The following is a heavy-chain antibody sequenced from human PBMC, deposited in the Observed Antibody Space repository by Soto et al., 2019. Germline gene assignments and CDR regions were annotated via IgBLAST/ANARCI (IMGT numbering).Heavy chain of an antibody. CDR1: GFTFSNYA. J-gene: IGHJ4*02. CDR2: ISGSGGST. CDR3: AKDSAYGSGSYPEY. D-gene: IGHD3-10*01. Sequence: EVQVLESGGGLVQPGGSLRLSCAASGFTFSNYAMSWVRQAPGKGLEWVSAISGSGGSTYYADSVKGRFSVSRDNSKNTLYRQMNSLRAEDTAVYYCAKDSAYGSGSYPEYWGQGTLVTVSS. V-gene: IGHV3-23*01.